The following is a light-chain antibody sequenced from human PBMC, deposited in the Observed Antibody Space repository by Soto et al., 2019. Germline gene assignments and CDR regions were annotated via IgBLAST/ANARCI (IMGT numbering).Light chain of an antibody. V-gene: IGKV3D-7*01. CDR1: QSVSSSY. CDR2: DIF. J-gene: IGKJ1*01. Sequence: LSPRDRQTNYCRAGQSVSSSYLVWYQQKPGQAPRLVIYDIFTRATGVPTRISGSGSGTEFTLTISSLQPEEIAAYYCHQHHRYPLTFGRATTVDIK. CDR3: HQHHRYPLT.